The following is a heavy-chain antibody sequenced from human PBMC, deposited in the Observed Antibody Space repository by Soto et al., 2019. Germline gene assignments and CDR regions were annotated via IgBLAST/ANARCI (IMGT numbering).Heavy chain of an antibody. J-gene: IGHJ5*02. D-gene: IGHD3-10*01. Sequence: QVQLVQSGAEVKKPGSSVKVSCKVSGGTFSSHAINWLRQAPGQGFEWMGVIIPITETPNNAEKFQGRVTITADKSTTTVYMELSSLTFDDTAVYFCARGNKGPGHYGPGSQGWYGPWGQRTLVTVSS. CDR2: IIPITETP. CDR1: GGTFSSHA. CDR3: ARGNKGPGHYGPGSQGWYGP. V-gene: IGHV1-69*06.